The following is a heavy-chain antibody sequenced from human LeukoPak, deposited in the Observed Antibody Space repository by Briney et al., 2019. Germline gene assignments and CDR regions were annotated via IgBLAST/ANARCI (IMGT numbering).Heavy chain of an antibody. CDR3: AKGGHGSSWRNYFDY. Sequence: GGSLRLSCAASGFTFSNAWMNWVRQAPGKGLEWVSAISGSGGSTYYADSVKGRFTISSDNSKNTLYLQMNGLRAEDTAVYYCAKGGHGSSWRNYFDYWGQGTLVTVSS. V-gene: IGHV3-23*01. J-gene: IGHJ4*02. CDR2: ISGSGGST. CDR1: GFTFSNAW. D-gene: IGHD6-13*01.